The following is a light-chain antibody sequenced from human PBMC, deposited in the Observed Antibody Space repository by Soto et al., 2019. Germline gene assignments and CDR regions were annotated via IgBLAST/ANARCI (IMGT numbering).Light chain of an antibody. J-gene: IGKJ1*01. CDR1: RSVSSN. CDR2: GAS. Sequence: EIVMTQSPATLSVSPGERATLSCRASRSVSSNLAWYQQKPGQAPRLVIYGASTRATGVPARFSGSGSGTEFTLTISSLQSEDFAVYYCQQYNNWPPWTFGQGTKVEIK. V-gene: IGKV3-15*01. CDR3: QQYNNWPPWT.